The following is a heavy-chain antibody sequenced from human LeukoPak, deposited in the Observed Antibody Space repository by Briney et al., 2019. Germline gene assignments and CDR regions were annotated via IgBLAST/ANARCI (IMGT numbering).Heavy chain of an antibody. CDR2: NNTNTGNP. CDR1: GSTFTNYA. Sequence: ASVKGSCKASGSTFTNYAMNWVRQAPGQGLEWMGGNNTNTGNPTYAQGFTGRFVFSLDTSVTTAYMQISSLKAEDTAVYYCARGSEYSNFYNSHMDVWGKGTTVTVSS. CDR3: ARGSEYSNFYNSHMDV. J-gene: IGHJ6*03. V-gene: IGHV7-4-1*02. D-gene: IGHD4-11*01.